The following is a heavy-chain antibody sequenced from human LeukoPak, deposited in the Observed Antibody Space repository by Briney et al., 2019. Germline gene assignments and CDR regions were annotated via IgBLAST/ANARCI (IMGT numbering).Heavy chain of an antibody. CDR3: ARVDRITIFGVVIVNWFDP. CDR2: ISTYNGNT. D-gene: IGHD3-3*01. V-gene: IGHV1-18*01. J-gene: IGHJ5*02. Sequence: ASVKVSCKASGYTFTTYDITWVRQAPGQGLEWMGWISTYNGNTNYAQKLQGRATMTTDTSTSTAYMELRSLRSDDTAVYYCARVDRITIFGVVIVNWFDPWGQGTLVTVSS. CDR1: GYTFTTYD.